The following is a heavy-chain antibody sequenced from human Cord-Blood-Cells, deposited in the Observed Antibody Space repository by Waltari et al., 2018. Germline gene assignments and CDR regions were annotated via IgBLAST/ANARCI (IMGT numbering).Heavy chain of an antibody. J-gene: IGHJ6*02. D-gene: IGHD3-9*01. CDR2: INHSGST. CDR3: ARDGLRYNYYYYYGMDV. Sequence: QVQLQQWGAGLLKPSETLSLTCAVYGGSFRGYYWSWTRQPPGKGLEWIGEINHSGSTNYNPSLKSRVTISVDTSKNQFSLKLSSVTAADTAVYYCARDGLRYNYYYYYGMDVWGQGTTVTVSS. CDR1: GGSFRGYY. V-gene: IGHV4-34*01.